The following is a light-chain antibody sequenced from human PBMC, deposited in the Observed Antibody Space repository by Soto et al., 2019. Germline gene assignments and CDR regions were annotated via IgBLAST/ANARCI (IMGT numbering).Light chain of an antibody. CDR2: SSD. CDR1: RSNIGSNT. J-gene: IGLJ3*02. CDR3: AVWDDTLNGGV. V-gene: IGLV1-44*01. Sequence: QAVVTQPPSASGTPGQRVTISCSGRRSNIGSNTVNWYQQFPGAAPKLLIYSSDQRPSGVPDRISGSKSGTSASLAISGLQSEDEADYYCAVWDDTLNGGVFGGGTKLTVL.